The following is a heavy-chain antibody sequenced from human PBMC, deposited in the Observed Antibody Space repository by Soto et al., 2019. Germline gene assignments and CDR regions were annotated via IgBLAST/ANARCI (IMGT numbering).Heavy chain of an antibody. Sequence: QVQLQESGPGLVKPSQTLSLTCTVSGGSISSGGYYWSWIRQHPGKGLEWIGYIYYSGSTYYNPSLKRRVTISVDTSKNQFSLKLSSVTAADTAVYYCARDRLGFGEFGMDVWGQGTTVTVSS. V-gene: IGHV4-31*03. CDR2: IYYSGST. D-gene: IGHD3-10*01. J-gene: IGHJ6*02. CDR3: ARDRLGFGEFGMDV. CDR1: GGSISSGGYY.